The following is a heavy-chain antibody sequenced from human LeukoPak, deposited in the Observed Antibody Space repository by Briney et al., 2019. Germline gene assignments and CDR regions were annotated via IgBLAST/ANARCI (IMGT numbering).Heavy chain of an antibody. CDR2: RKRDGNEK. CDR1: GFTFSSYW. J-gene: IGHJ5*01. CDR3: AKEGAYPIITFDS. V-gene: IGHV3-7*01. Sequence: PGGSLRLSCAASGFTFSSYWMNWVRQAPGKGPEWVANRKRDGNEKNYVDSVKGRFSISRDNAKKSLYLQMDSLRAEDTAVYYCAKEGAYPIITFDSWGQGALVTVSS. D-gene: IGHD3-10*01.